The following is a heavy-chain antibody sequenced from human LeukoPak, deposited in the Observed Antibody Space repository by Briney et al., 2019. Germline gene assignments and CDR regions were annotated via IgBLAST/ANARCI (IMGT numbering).Heavy chain of an antibody. Sequence: PGGSLRLSCAASGFTVSRNFMSWVRQAPGKGLEWVSLIYSGGSTYYADSVKGRFTISRDNSKNMLYLQMNSLRAEDTAVYYCAAGASGDYQNCFDYWGQGTLVTVSS. J-gene: IGHJ4*02. CDR1: GFTVSRNF. CDR3: AAGASGDYQNCFDY. CDR2: IYSGGST. D-gene: IGHD4-17*01. V-gene: IGHV3-53*01.